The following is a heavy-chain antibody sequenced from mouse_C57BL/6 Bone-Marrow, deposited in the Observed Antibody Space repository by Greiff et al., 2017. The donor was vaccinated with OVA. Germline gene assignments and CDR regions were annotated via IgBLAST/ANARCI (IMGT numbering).Heavy chain of an antibody. J-gene: IGHJ1*03. CDR2: ISDGGSYT. Sequence: DVQLVESGGGLVKPGGSLKLSCAASGFTFSSYAMSWVRQTPEKRLEWVATISDGGSYTYYPDNVKGRFTISRDNAKNNLYLQMSHLKSEDTAMYYCARDRIVTTGWYFDVWGTGTTVTVSS. CDR3: ARDRIVTTGWYFDV. V-gene: IGHV5-4*01. D-gene: IGHD2-5*01. CDR1: GFTFSSYA.